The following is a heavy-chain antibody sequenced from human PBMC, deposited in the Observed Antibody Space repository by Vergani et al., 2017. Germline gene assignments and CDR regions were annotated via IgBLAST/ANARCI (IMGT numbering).Heavy chain of an antibody. D-gene: IGHD3-10*01. J-gene: IGHJ6*02. CDR1: GFTFSSYA. CDR2: ISGSGGST. Sequence: EVQLLESGGGLVQPGGSLTLSCAASGFTFSSYAMSWVRQAPGKGLEWVAAISGSGGSTYYADSVKGRFTISRDNPKNTQYLQMNSLRAEDTAVYYWAKGGGYYYGSGSYSPYYYGMDVWGQGTTVTVSS. CDR3: AKGGGYYYGSGSYSPYYYGMDV. V-gene: IGHV3-23*01.